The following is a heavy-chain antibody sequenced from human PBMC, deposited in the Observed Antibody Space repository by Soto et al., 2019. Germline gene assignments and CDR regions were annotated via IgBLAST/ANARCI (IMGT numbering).Heavy chain of an antibody. CDR1: GFTFSNAW. D-gene: IGHD3-10*01. Sequence: EVQLVESRGGLVKPGGSLRLSCAASGFTFSNAWMSWVRQAPGKGLEWVGRIKSKTDGGTTDYAAPVKGRFTISRDDSKNTLYLQMNSLKTEDTAVYYCSIGPMVRGVIDYWGQGTLVTVSS. V-gene: IGHV3-15*01. J-gene: IGHJ4*02. CDR3: SIGPMVRGVIDY. CDR2: IKSKTDGGTT.